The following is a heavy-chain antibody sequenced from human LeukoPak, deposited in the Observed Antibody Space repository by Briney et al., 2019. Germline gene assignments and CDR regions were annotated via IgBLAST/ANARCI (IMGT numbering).Heavy chain of an antibody. J-gene: IGHJ3*02. Sequence: GASVKVSCKSSGYTFSTHWLHWLRQAPGQGLEWMGWINPNNGDTYSAQIFQGRVTMTRDTSISTAYMELSRLESDDTAVYYCARGPSHGAFDIWGQGTMVTVSS. V-gene: IGHV1-2*02. CDR2: INPNNGDT. CDR1: GYTFSTHW. CDR3: ARGPSHGAFDI.